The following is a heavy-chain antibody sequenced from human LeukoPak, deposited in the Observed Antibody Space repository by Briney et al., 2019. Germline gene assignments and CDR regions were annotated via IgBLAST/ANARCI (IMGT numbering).Heavy chain of an antibody. Sequence: HPGGSLRLSCAASGFTFSSYAMSWVRQAPGKGLEWVSAISGSGGSTYYADSVKGRFTISRDNSKNTLYLQMNSLRAEDTAVYYCAKEGITIFGVVIKSTDYWGQGTLVTVSS. CDR2: ISGSGGST. CDR1: GFTFSSYA. CDR3: AKEGITIFGVVIKSTDY. V-gene: IGHV3-23*01. J-gene: IGHJ4*02. D-gene: IGHD3-3*01.